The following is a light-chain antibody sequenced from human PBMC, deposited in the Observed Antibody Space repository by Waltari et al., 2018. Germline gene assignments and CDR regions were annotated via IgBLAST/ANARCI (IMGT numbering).Light chain of an antibody. Sequence: EIVLTQSPGTLSLSPGERATLSCRASQSVVNYLAWYQKKPGQAPRLLISAASTRATGSPARFRGSGFGADFTLTMSSLEPEDFSVYYCQQRSNWPGTFGQGTKVEIK. CDR3: QQRSNWPGT. CDR1: QSVVNY. J-gene: IGKJ1*01. CDR2: AAS. V-gene: IGKV3-11*01.